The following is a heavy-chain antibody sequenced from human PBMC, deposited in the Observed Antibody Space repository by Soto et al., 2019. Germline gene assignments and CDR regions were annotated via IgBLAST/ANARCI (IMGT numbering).Heavy chain of an antibody. CDR1: GYTISIYE. J-gene: IGHJ4*02. CDR3: ARAANVWLVDY. Sequence: VSCQSSGYTISIYELFCFPQAPGQGLEWMGWISAYNGNTNYAQKLQGRVTMTTDTSTSTAYMELRSLRSDDSFVYYCARAANVWLVDYCGQATVGNIS. V-gene: IGHV1-18*01. D-gene: IGHD5-12*01. CDR2: ISAYNGNT.